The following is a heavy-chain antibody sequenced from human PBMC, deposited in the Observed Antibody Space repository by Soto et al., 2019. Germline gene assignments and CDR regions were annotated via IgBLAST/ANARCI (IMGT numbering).Heavy chain of an antibody. CDR3: AHRVLRTVFGLVTTTAIYFDF. J-gene: IGHJ4*02. D-gene: IGHD3-3*01. Sequence: QITLNESGPTQVKPRQTLTLTCTFSGFSLTTGGVGVSWIRQSPGKAPEWLALIYWDEDKRYSPSLKSRLTITKDTSKNQVVLTMADLDPADTATYYCAHRVLRTVFGLVTTTAIYFDFWGQGTPVAVSS. V-gene: IGHV2-5*02. CDR2: IYWDEDK. CDR1: GFSLTTGGVG.